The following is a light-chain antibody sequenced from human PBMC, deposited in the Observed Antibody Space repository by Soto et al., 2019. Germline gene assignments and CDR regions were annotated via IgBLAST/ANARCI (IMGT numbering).Light chain of an antibody. CDR3: QQYNSYPWT. V-gene: IGKV1-5*01. CDR1: QSLSSR. CDR2: DAS. Sequence: DIHMTQSPSTLSASVGDRVTITCRASQSLSSRLAWYQQKPGKAPKLLIYDASSLESGAPSRFSGSGSGTEFTLTITSLQSDDFATYYCQQYNSYPWTFGQGTKVDIK. J-gene: IGKJ1*01.